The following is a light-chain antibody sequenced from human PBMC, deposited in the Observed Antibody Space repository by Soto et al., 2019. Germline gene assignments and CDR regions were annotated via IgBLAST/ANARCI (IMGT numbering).Light chain of an antibody. V-gene: IGKV1-8*01. Sequence: AIRMTQSPSSFSASTGDRVTITCRASQGISSYLAWYQQKPGKAPKLLIYAASTLQSGVPSRFSGSGSGTEFTLTISCLQSEDFATYYCQQYYSYPQTFGQGTKLEIK. CDR1: QGISSY. CDR3: QQYYSYPQT. J-gene: IGKJ2*01. CDR2: AAS.